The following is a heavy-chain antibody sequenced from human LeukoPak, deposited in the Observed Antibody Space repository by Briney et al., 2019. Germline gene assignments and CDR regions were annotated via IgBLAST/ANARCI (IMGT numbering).Heavy chain of an antibody. CDR1: GGTFSSYA. CDR3: ARDHRTGVVPAAIDAFDI. V-gene: IGHV1-69*04. J-gene: IGHJ3*02. Sequence: SVKVSCKASGGTFSSYAISWVRQAPGQGLEWMGRIIPILGIANYAQKFQGRVTITADKSTSTAYMELSSLRSEDTAVYYCARDHRTGVVPAAIDAFDIWGQGTMVTVSS. CDR2: IIPILGIA. D-gene: IGHD2-2*02.